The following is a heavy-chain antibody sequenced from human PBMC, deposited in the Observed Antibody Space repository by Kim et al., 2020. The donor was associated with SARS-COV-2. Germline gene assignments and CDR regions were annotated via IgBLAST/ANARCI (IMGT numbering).Heavy chain of an antibody. D-gene: IGHD2-21*01. CDR1: GDSISRSSYY. V-gene: IGHV4-39*01. CDR3: ATHFIVMVIGNRGYFNS. J-gene: IGHJ4*02. CDR2: IFHSGST. Sequence: SETLSLTCSVSGDSISRSSYYWAWIRLAPGKGPEYIGGIFHSGSTYYNPSLKSRVNLSVDTAKNQFSLRLSSVTAADTAVYHCATHFIVMVIGNRGYFNSWGPGTMVTVSS.